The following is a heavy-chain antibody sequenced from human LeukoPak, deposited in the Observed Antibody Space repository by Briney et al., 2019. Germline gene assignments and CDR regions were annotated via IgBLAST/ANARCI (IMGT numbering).Heavy chain of an antibody. V-gene: IGHV4-59*01. CDR3: ARVLSEEWTYYYGMDV. CDR2: IYNSGST. CDR1: GGSISSYY. D-gene: IGHD3-3*01. J-gene: IGHJ6*02. Sequence: SETLSLTCTVSGGSISSYYWSWIRQPPGKGLELIGYIYNSGSTKYNPSLKSRVTISVDTSKNQIPLKLSSVTAADTAVYYCARVLSEEWTYYYGMDVWGQGTTVTVSS.